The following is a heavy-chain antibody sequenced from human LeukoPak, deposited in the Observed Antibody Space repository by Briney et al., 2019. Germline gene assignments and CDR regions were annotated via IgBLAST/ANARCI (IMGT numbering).Heavy chain of an antibody. Sequence: GGSLRLSCAASGFTLRNYAMNWVRQAPGKGLEWVSAIRGSGGTTYYADSVKGRFTISRDNSKNTLYLQMNSLRAEDTAVYYCAKQRHWVYYFDYWGQGTLVTVSS. CDR3: AKQRHWVYYFDY. CDR1: GFTLRNYA. V-gene: IGHV3-23*01. D-gene: IGHD6-25*01. CDR2: IRGSGGTT. J-gene: IGHJ4*02.